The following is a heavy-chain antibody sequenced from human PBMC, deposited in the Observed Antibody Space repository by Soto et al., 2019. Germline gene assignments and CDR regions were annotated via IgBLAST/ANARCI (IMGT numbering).Heavy chain of an antibody. CDR3: ATYLGELSSDAFDI. D-gene: IGHD3-16*02. CDR2: IYYSGST. CDR1: GGSISSYY. J-gene: IGHJ3*02. Sequence: SETLSLTCTVSGGSISSYYWSWIRQPPGKGLEWIGYIYYSGSTNYNPSLKSRVTISVDTSKNQFSLKLSSETAADTAVYYCATYLGELSSDAFDIWGQGTMVTVSS. V-gene: IGHV4-59*01.